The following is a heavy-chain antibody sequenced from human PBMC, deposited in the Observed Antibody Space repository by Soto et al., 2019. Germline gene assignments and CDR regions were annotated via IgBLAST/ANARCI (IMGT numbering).Heavy chain of an antibody. CDR1: GFTFSSYA. D-gene: IGHD2-2*01. Sequence: GGSLRLSCAASGFTFSSYAMSWVRQAPGKGLEWVSGVSGSGGSTYYADSVKGRFTISRDNSKNTLYLQMNSLRAEDTAVYYCAKDKIVVVPAAPDAFDIWGQGTMVTVSS. V-gene: IGHV3-23*01. J-gene: IGHJ3*02. CDR3: AKDKIVVVPAAPDAFDI. CDR2: VSGSGGST.